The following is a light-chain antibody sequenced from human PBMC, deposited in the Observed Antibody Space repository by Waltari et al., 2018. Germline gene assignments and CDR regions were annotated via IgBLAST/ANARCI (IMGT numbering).Light chain of an antibody. V-gene: IGLV3-21*02. Sequence: SYVLTQPPSVSVAPGQLARITWGGANIETTNVHWYQLQPGQAPVLVVHDDKDRPPGIPKRFSGSNSGNTATLTISRAGAGDEADYYCQVWDSSSYVFGSGTKVTVL. CDR3: QVWDSSSYV. J-gene: IGLJ1*01. CDR1: NIETTN. CDR2: DDK.